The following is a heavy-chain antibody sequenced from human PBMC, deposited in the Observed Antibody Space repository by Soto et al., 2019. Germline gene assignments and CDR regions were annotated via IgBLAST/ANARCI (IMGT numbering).Heavy chain of an antibody. V-gene: IGHV3-23*01. D-gene: IGHD2-2*01. Sequence: EVQLLESGGGLVQPGGSLRLSCAASGFTFSRHAMSWVRQAPGKGLEWVSVISGGGGSTNYADSVRGRFTISRDNSEDTLSLQMNSLRDDDSAVYYCAKDRATFQYASVTYESWGQGTLVTVSS. CDR3: AKDRATFQYASVTYES. CDR2: ISGGGGST. J-gene: IGHJ5*02. CDR1: GFTFSRHA.